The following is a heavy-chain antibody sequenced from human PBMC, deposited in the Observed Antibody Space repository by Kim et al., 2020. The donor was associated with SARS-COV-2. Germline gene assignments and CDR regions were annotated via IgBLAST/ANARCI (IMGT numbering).Heavy chain of an antibody. D-gene: IGHD5-12*01. Sequence: GGSLRLSCAASGFTFSSYAMSWVRQAQGKGLEWVSAISGSGGSTYYADSVKGRFTISRDNSKNTLYLQMNSLRAEDTAVYYCAKGALRGYSGYDDYWGQGTLVTVSS. CDR1: GFTFSSYA. V-gene: IGHV3-23*01. J-gene: IGHJ4*02. CDR3: AKGALRGYSGYDDY. CDR2: ISGSGGST.